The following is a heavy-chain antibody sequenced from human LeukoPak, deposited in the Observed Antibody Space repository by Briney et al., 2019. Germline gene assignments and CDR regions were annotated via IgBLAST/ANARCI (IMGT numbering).Heavy chain of an antibody. V-gene: IGHV3-64*01. CDR1: GFIFNTHW. CDR2: ISSNGGST. D-gene: IGHD6-13*01. Sequence: GGSLRLSCAASGFIFNTHWMHWVRQAPGKGLEYVSAISSNGGSTYYANSVKGRFTISRDHSKNTLYLQMGSLRAEDMAVYYCAGGYSSSWYFSYYYGMDVWGQGTTVTVSS. CDR3: AGGYSSSWYFSYYYGMDV. J-gene: IGHJ6*02.